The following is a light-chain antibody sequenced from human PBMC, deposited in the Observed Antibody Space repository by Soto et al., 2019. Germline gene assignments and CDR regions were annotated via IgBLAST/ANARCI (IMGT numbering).Light chain of an antibody. CDR2: KAS. V-gene: IGKV1-5*03. CDR1: ESINMW. J-gene: IGKJ1*01. Sequence: DVQMTQSPSTLSASVGDSVTITCRASESINMWPAWYQQKPGKAPKLLIYKASSLEGGVPSRFSGSGSGTEFTLTNSSLQSDDFATYYCQQYNHYQWTFGQGTKVEV. CDR3: QQYNHYQWT.